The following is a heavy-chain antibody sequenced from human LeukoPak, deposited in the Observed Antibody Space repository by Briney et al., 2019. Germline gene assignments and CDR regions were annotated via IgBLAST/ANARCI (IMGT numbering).Heavy chain of an antibody. J-gene: IGHJ5*02. D-gene: IGHD3-22*01. CDR1: GGFFTGNY. CDR3: ARGDYYDSSGYYYANWFDP. Sequence: PSETLSLTCAVYGGFFTGNYWRWIRQPPGKGLEWIGEINHSGSTKYNPSLKSRVTMSVDTSKNQFSLKLSSVTAADTAVYYCARGDYYDSSGYYYANWFDPWGQGTLVTVSS. V-gene: IGHV4-34*01. CDR2: INHSGST.